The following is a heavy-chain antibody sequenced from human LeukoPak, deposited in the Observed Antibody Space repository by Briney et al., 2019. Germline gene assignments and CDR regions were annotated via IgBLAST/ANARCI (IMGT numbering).Heavy chain of an antibody. Sequence: GGSLRLSCAASGFTFSNYWMHWVRQAPGKGLVWVSRINSDGSSTSHADSVKGRFTISRDSAKDTLYLQMNSLRAEDTAVYYCARVSSGSYFGYYYYYMDVWGKGTTVTASS. V-gene: IGHV3-74*01. J-gene: IGHJ6*03. CDR1: GFTFSNYW. CDR2: INSDGSST. CDR3: ARVSSGSYFGYYYYYMDV. D-gene: IGHD1-26*01.